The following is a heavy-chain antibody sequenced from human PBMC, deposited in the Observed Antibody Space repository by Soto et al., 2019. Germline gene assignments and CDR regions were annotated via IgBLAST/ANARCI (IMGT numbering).Heavy chain of an antibody. CDR1: GFTFSDYY. D-gene: IGHD3-3*01. J-gene: IGHJ6*03. V-gene: IGHV3-11*01. CDR2: ISSSGSSM. Sequence: PGGSLRLSCTASGFTFSDYYMSWIRQAPGKGLEWVSYISSSGSSMYYADSVKGRFTISRDNAKNSLYLQMNSLRAEDTAVYYCARDTTHYDFWSGPCMDVWGKGTTVTVSS. CDR3: ARDTTHYDFWSGPCMDV.